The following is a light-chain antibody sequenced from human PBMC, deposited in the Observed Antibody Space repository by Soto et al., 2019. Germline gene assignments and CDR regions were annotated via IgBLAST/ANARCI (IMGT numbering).Light chain of an antibody. J-gene: IGKJ2*01. CDR3: QQPNRFPYT. CDR1: QDISTW. V-gene: IGKV1-12*01. CDR2: TAS. Sequence: DIQMTQSPSFVSASVGDRVTITCRASQDISTWLAWYQQKPGRAPNLLIYTASTLQSGVPSRFSGSGSGTDFTLTISSLQPEDFATYYCQQPNRFPYTFGQRTKLEIK.